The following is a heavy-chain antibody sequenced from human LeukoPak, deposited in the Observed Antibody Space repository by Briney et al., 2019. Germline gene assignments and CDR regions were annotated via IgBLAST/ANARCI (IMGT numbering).Heavy chain of an antibody. CDR3: ARRFYYDSSGYYSLDY. V-gene: IGHV4-34*01. CDR1: GGSFSGYY. D-gene: IGHD3-22*01. CDR2: INHSGST. Sequence: SETLSPTCAVYGGSFSGYYWSWIRQPPGKGLEWIGEINHSGSTNYNPSLKSRVTISVDTSKNQFSLKLSSVTAADTAVYYCARRFYYDSSGYYSLDYWGQGTLVTVSS. J-gene: IGHJ4*02.